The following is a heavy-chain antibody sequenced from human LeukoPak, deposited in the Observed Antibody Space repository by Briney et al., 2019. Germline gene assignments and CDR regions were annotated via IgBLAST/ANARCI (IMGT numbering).Heavy chain of an antibody. J-gene: IGHJ5*02. V-gene: IGHV4-59*01. Sequence: TSETLSLTCTVSGGSISSYYWSWIRQPPGKGLEWIGYIYYSGSTNYNSSLKSRVTISVDTSKNQFSLKLSSVTAADTAVYYCAYYDSSGYSSGWFDPWGQGTLVTVSS. CDR2: IYYSGST. D-gene: IGHD3-22*01. CDR1: GGSISSYY. CDR3: AYYDSSGYSSGWFDP.